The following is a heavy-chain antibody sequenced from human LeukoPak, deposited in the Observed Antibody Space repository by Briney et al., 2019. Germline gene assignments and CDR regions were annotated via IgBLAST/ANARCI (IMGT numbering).Heavy chain of an antibody. D-gene: IGHD3-10*01. V-gene: IGHV3-23*01. J-gene: IGHJ4*02. Sequence: AGGSLRLSCAASGITFSNYAMSWVRQAPGKGLEWVSGINNNGGDTSYADSVKGRFTISRDNSKNTLYVQMNSLRVEDTAVYFCAKNRWFGESPPSFDYWGQGTLVTVSS. CDR1: GITFSNYA. CDR2: INNNGGDT. CDR3: AKNRWFGESPPSFDY.